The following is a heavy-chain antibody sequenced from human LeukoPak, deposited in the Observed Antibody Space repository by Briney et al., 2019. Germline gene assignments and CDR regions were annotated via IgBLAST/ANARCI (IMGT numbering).Heavy chain of an antibody. CDR1: GFTFSSYA. CDR2: ISGSGGST. J-gene: IGHJ4*02. CDR3: AKDRGLVVITNFDY. Sequence: PGGSLRLSCAASGFTFSSYAMSWVRRAPGKGLEWVSAISGSGGSTYYADSVKGRFTISRDNSKNTLYLQMNSLRAEDTAVYYCAKDRGLVVITNFDYWGQGTLVTVSS. D-gene: IGHD3-22*01. V-gene: IGHV3-23*01.